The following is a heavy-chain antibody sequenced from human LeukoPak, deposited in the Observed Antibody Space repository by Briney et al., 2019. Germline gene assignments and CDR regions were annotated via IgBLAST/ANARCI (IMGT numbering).Heavy chain of an antibody. V-gene: IGHV4-31*03. Sequence: SETLSLTCTVSGGSISSGGYYWSWIRQHPGKGLEWIGYIYYSGSTYYNPSLKSRVTISVDTSKNQFSLKLSSVTAADTAVYYCARVRSLWPPFYFDYWGQGTLVTVSS. J-gene: IGHJ4*02. CDR2: IYYSGST. CDR1: GGSISSGGYY. CDR3: ARVRSLWPPFYFDY. D-gene: IGHD2-21*01.